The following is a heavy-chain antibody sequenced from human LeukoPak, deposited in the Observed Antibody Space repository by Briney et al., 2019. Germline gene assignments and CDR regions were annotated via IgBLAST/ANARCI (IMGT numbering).Heavy chain of an antibody. CDR2: ISGSTGNT. CDR3: ARAGRGTYHYFDV. Sequence: ASVKVSCKASGYLSTRYGFVWVRQAPGHGRQWMGWISGSTGNTNYAQIVQGRVSMTTDTSTITAYMELRSLTVDDTAVYYCARAGRGTYHYFDVWGQGTLVTVSS. CDR1: GYLSTRYG. J-gene: IGHJ4*02. D-gene: IGHD3-10*01. V-gene: IGHV1-18*01.